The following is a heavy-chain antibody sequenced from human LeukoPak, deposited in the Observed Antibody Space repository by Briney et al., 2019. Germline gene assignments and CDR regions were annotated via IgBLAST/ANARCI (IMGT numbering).Heavy chain of an antibody. CDR1: GFTFSSYG. CDR3: AKDRSGIRLYYFDY. V-gene: IGHV3-30*18. D-gene: IGHD3-10*01. J-gene: IGHJ4*02. CDR2: ISYDGSNK. Sequence: SGGSLRLSCAASGFTFSSYGMHWVRQAPGKGLEWVAVISYDGSNKYYADSVKGRFTISRDNSKNTLYLQMNSLRAEDTAVYYCAKDRSGIRLYYFDYWGQGTLVTVSS.